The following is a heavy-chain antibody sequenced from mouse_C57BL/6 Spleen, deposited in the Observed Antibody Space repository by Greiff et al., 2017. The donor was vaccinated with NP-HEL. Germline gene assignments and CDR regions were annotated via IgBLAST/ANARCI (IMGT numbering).Heavy chain of an antibody. CDR2: FYPGSGSI. V-gene: IGHV1-62-2*01. Sequence: VKLQESGAELVKPGASVKLSCKASGYTFTEYTIHWVKQRSGQGLEWIGWFYPGSGSIKYNEKFKDKATLTADKSSSTVYMELSRLTSEDSAVYFCARHEEKYYGNYRAWFAYWGQGTLVTVSA. D-gene: IGHD2-1*01. CDR3: ARHEEKYYGNYRAWFAY. CDR1: GYTFTEYT. J-gene: IGHJ3*01.